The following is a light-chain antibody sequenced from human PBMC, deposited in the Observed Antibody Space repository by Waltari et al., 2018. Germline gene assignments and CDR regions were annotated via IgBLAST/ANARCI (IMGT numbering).Light chain of an antibody. J-gene: IGLJ1*01. CDR2: EVS. V-gene: IGLV2-14*01. CDR3: SSYTTNSPYV. CDR1: SSDVGGYKY. Sequence: QSALTQPASVSGSPGQSITISCTGTSSDVGGYKYVSWYQQYPGKAPKLMIYEVSNRPSGVSNRFSGSKSGNTASLTISGLQAEDEADYYCSSYTTNSPYVFGTGTKVTVL.